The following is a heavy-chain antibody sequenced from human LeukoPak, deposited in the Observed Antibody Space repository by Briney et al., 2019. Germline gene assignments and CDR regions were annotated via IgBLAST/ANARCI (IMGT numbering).Heavy chain of an antibody. CDR1: GYTFTGYY. V-gene: IGHV1-2*02. J-gene: IGHJ4*02. Sequence: ASVKVSCKASGYTFTGYYIHWVRQAPGQGLEWMGWINPNSGGTNYAQKFQGRVTMTRDTSISTAYMELSGLRSDDTAVYYCARVAVYDSSGYCLDYWGQGTLVTVSS. CDR3: ARVAVYDSSGYCLDY. CDR2: INPNSGGT. D-gene: IGHD3-22*01.